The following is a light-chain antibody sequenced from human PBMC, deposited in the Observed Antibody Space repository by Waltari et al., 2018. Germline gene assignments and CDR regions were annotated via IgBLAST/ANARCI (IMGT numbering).Light chain of an antibody. CDR3: SSYTSSSTYV. Sequence: QSALTQPPSVSGSPGQSVTTSCTRTNSDVGTYNRVTWYPQPPGPAPKLLIYEVISQPSGVPDRFSGSKSGNTASLTISGLQADDAADYYCSSYTSSSTYVFGTGTKVTVL. V-gene: IGLV2-18*02. J-gene: IGLJ1*01. CDR1: NSDVGTYNR. CDR2: EVI.